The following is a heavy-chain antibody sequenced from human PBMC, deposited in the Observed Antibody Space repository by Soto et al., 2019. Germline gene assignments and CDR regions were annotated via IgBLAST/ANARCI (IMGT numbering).Heavy chain of an antibody. D-gene: IGHD2-15*01. CDR2: IYTDGTT. V-gene: IGHV4-4*07. CDR3: AREVRGGFTGIFDQ. Sequence: QVQLQGSGPGQVKPSETLSLTYTVSGDSISDYFYWSWIRQPAGKGLEWIGRIYTDGTTKYNPSLKSRVTLSLDKYKNQFSLRLRSVTASDTAVYYFAREVRGGFTGIFDQWGRGSRVTVSS. CDR1: GDSISDYFY. J-gene: IGHJ4*02.